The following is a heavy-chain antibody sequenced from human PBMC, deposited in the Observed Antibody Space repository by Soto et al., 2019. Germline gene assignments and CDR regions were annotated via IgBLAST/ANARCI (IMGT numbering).Heavy chain of an antibody. Sequence: QVQLVQSGAEVKKPGASVKVSCKASGYTFTSYDINWVRQATGQGLEWMGWMNPNSGNAGYAQKFQGRGTMTRNTTISTAYMDLSSLTSEGTAVYYCARDVMTTVTTFDYWGQGTLVTVSS. D-gene: IGHD4-17*01. CDR2: MNPNSGNA. CDR3: ARDVMTTVTTFDY. J-gene: IGHJ4*02. CDR1: GYTFTSYD. V-gene: IGHV1-8*01.